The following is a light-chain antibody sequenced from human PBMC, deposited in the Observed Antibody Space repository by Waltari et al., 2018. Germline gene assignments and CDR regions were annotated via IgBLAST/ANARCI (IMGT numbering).Light chain of an antibody. CDR2: GAS. J-gene: IGKJ4*01. CDR3: QHYDGLVVT. CDR1: QSVTSIT. Sequence: ETVLTQSPATLLFSPGERATLSCRASQSVTSITLSWYQQKPGQAPSLLIYGASRRATGIPDRFSGSGSGTDFTLTISRLEPEDFAVYYCQHYDGLVVTFGGGTKVEI. V-gene: IGKV3-20*01.